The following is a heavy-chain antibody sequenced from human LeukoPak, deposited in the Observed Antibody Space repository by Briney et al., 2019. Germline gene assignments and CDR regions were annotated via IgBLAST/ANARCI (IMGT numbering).Heavy chain of an antibody. Sequence: PGGALRLSFAAPGFTFIRYSMEWGRQAPGKGVEWVSSISSSSSYIYYADSVKGRFTISRDNAKNSLYLQMNSLRAEDTAVYYCARDPALVAATPYYFDYWGQGTLVTVSS. CDR3: ARDPALVAATPYYFDY. D-gene: IGHD2-15*01. J-gene: IGHJ4*02. V-gene: IGHV3-21*01. CDR1: GFTFIRYS. CDR2: ISSSSSYI.